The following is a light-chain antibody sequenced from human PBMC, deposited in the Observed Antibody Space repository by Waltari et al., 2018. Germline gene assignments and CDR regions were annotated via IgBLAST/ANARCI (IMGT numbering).Light chain of an antibody. CDR3: QQSYSAPLA. CDR2: SSS. Sequence: DTLMTQSPSSLSASVGDRVTITCRASQAISTYVNWYQQTPGMAPKLLIFSSSTLHRGVSSRFSGSGSGTEFTLTISNLQPDDFATDYCQQSYSAPLAFGGGTKLDI. V-gene: IGKV1-39*01. J-gene: IGKJ4*01. CDR1: QAISTY.